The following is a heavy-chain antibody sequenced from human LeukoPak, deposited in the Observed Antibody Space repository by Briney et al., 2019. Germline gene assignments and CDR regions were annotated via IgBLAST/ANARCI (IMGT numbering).Heavy chain of an antibody. CDR3: AKQISAGSYSIDY. J-gene: IGHJ4*02. V-gene: IGHV1-2*02. CDR2: INPNSGGT. CDR1: GYTFTCYG. D-gene: IGHD6-19*01. Sequence: ASVKVSCKASGYTFTCYGINWVRQAPGQGLEWMGWINPNSGGTNYAQKFQGRITMTRDTSLSTAYMELSRLRSDDTAVYYCAKQISAGSYSIDYWGQGTLVTVSS.